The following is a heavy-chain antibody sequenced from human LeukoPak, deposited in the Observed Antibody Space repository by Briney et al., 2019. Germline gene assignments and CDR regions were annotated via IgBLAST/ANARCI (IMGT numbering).Heavy chain of an antibody. Sequence: GRSLRLSCAASGFTFSSYGMHWVRQAPGKGLEWVASINQNGNVNYYVDSVKGRFTISRDNAKNSLYLQMSNLRAEDTAVYYCAKDGNGADFWSGYPDYWGQGTLVAVSS. CDR1: GFTFSSYG. CDR3: AKDGNGADFWSGYPDY. J-gene: IGHJ4*02. CDR2: INQNGNVN. V-gene: IGHV3-7*03. D-gene: IGHD3-3*01.